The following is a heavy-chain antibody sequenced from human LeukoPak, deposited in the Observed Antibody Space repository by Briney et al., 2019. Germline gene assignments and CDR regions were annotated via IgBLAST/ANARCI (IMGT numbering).Heavy chain of an antibody. CDR2: IYYSGST. V-gene: IGHV4-59*01. CDR1: GGSISSYY. Sequence: SETLSLTCTVSGGSISSYYWGWIRQPPGKGLEWIGYIYYSGSTNYNPSLKSRVTISVDTSKNQFSLKLSSVTAADTAVYYCAGTNIAARGEYYYYYYYMDVWGKGTTVTVSS. D-gene: IGHD6-6*01. J-gene: IGHJ6*03. CDR3: AGTNIAARGEYYYYYYYMDV.